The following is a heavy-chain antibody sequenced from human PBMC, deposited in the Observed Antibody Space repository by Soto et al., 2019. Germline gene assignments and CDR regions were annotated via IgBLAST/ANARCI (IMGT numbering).Heavy chain of an antibody. V-gene: IGHV1-69*01. CDR3: ARGSQSRYYYDSSGYAYYFDY. CDR1: GGSFNRHT. D-gene: IGHD3-22*01. Sequence: QVQLVQSGAEVRKPGSSVRVSCKASGGSFNRHTISWVRQAPGQGLEWMGGIIPIFGTANHAQKFQGRVTIIADESTSTVYMELSSLRSDDTAIYYCARGSQSRYYYDSSGYAYYFDYWGQGTLVTVSS. J-gene: IGHJ4*02. CDR2: IIPIFGTA.